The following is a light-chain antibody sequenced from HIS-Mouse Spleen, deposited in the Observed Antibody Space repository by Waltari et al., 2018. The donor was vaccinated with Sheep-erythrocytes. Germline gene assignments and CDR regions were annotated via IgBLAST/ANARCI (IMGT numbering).Light chain of an antibody. J-gene: IGLJ3*02. CDR2: EDS. Sequence: SYELTQPPSVSVSPGQTARITCSGAALPKQYAYWYQQKSGQAPVLVIYEDSKRPSGIHERFSGSSSGTMATLTISGAQVEDDADYYCYSTDSSGNHWVFGGGTKLTVL. CDR3: YSTDSSGNHWV. V-gene: IGLV3-10*01. CDR1: ALPKQY.